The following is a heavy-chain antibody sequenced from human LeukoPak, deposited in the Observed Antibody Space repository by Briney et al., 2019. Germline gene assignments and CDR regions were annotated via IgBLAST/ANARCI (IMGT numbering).Heavy chain of an antibody. CDR2: INAGNGNT. CDR3: ARSVYYDSSGRYGMDV. V-gene: IGHV1-3*01. Sequence: ASVTVSCKASGYTFTSYAMHWVRQAPGQRLEWMGWINAGNGNTKYSQKFQGRVTITRDTSASTACMELSSLRSEDTAVYYCARSVYYDSSGRYGMDVWGQGTTVTVSS. D-gene: IGHD3-22*01. J-gene: IGHJ6*02. CDR1: GYTFTSYA.